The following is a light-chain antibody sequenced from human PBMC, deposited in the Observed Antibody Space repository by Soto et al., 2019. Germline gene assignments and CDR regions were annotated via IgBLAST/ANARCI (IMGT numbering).Light chain of an antibody. V-gene: IGKV1-9*01. J-gene: IGKJ5*01. CDR1: QDISNY. Sequence: DIQLTPSPSFLSASIGDRITITCRASQDISNYLAWYQQKPGKAPKLLIHTASTLHSGVPSRFSGRGFGTEFALAISSLEPGEFDTYYCQQRHTYPVTVGQGTRL. CDR3: QQRHTYPVT. CDR2: TAS.